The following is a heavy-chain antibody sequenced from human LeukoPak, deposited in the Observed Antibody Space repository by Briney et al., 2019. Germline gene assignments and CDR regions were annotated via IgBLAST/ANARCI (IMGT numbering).Heavy chain of an antibody. CDR3: ARGGRTGDYGGNWALDY. CDR1: GFTFSRYS. J-gene: IGHJ4*02. Sequence: GGSLRLSCAASGFTFSRYSINWVRQAPGKGLEWVSSISGLGNYIYYADSLKGRFTISRDNSKNTLYLQMNSLRAEDTAVYYCARGGRTGDYGGNWALDYWGQGTLVTVSS. D-gene: IGHD4-23*01. V-gene: IGHV3-21*01. CDR2: ISGLGNYI.